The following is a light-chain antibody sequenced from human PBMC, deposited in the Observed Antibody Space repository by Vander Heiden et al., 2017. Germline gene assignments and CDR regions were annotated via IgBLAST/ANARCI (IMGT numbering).Light chain of an antibody. V-gene: IGKV1-8*01. CDR2: LAS. Sequence: AIRRTQSPSSLSASTGDRVTITCRASQDISSYLAWYQQKPGKAPKLLIYLASTLQSGVPSRFSGSGSGTDFTLTISCLQSEDFATYYCQQYYSYPPFFGGGTKVEIK. CDR1: QDISSY. J-gene: IGKJ4*01. CDR3: QQYYSYPPF.